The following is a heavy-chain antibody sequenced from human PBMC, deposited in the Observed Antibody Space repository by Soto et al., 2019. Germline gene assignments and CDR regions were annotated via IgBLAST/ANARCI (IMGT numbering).Heavy chain of an antibody. J-gene: IGHJ6*01. CDR3: ARGLLGIAASPYYYYYRMDV. Sequence: ASVKVSCKASGYTFTSYGISWVRQAPGQGLEWMGWISAYNGNTNYAQKLQGRVTMTTDTSTSTAYMELRSLRSDDTAVYYCARGLLGIAASPYYYYYRMDVWGQGTTSIVS. D-gene: IGHD6-6*01. CDR1: GYTFTSYG. V-gene: IGHV1-18*01. CDR2: ISAYNGNT.